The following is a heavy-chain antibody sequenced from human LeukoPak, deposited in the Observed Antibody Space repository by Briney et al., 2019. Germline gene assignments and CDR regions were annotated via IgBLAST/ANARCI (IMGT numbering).Heavy chain of an antibody. D-gene: IGHD2/OR15-2a*01. J-gene: IGHJ6*02. CDR3: ARDFYGPYYYYGMDV. CDR2: ISGNGYST. CDR1: GFTLSSYA. V-gene: IGHV3-23*01. Sequence: PGGSLRLSCAASGFTLSSYAMSCVRQAPGKGLEWVSVISGNGYSTYYADSVKGRFTISRDNSKNTLYLQMNSLRAEDTAVYYCARDFYGPYYYYGMDVWGQGTTVTVSS.